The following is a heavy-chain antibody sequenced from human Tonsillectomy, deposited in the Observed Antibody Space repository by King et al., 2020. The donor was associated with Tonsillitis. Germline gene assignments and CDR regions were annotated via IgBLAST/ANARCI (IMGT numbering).Heavy chain of an antibody. CDR3: ARERGHYYGSGSYSYYYYGMDV. D-gene: IGHD3-10*01. J-gene: IGHJ6*02. CDR1: GYTFTGYY. V-gene: IGHV1-2*02. Sequence: QLVQSGAGVKKPGASVKVSCKASGYTFTGYYMHWVRQAPGQGLEWMGWINPNSGGTNYAQKFQGRVTMTRDTSISTAYMELSRLRSADTAVYYCARERGHYYGSGSYSYYYYGMDVWGQGTTVTVSS. CDR2: INPNSGGT.